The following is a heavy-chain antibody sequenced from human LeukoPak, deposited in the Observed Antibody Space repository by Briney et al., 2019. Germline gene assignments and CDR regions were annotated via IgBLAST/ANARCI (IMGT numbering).Heavy chain of an antibody. CDR2: ISGSGGST. J-gene: IGHJ4*02. Sequence: PGGSLTLSCAASGFTFSSYAMSWVRQAPGKGLEWVSAISGSGGSTYYADSVKGRFTISRDNSKNTLYLQMNSLRAEDTAVYYCAKDPYLDYGGNSEPFDYSGQGTLVTVSS. CDR1: GFTFSSYA. V-gene: IGHV3-23*01. D-gene: IGHD4-23*01. CDR3: AKDPYLDYGGNSEPFDY.